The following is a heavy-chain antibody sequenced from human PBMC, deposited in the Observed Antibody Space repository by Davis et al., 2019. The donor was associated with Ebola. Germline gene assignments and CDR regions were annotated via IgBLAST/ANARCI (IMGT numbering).Heavy chain of an antibody. CDR1: GFIFSSCA. V-gene: IGHV3-23*01. CDR2: TNGDGSGT. CDR3: ATVDWSNQFG. J-gene: IGHJ4*02. Sequence: PGGSLRLSCAGSGFIFSSCAMSWVRQAPGKGLEWVSGTNGDGSGTYYADSVKGRFTISRDNSKNTVWLQMNSLGAGDTALYYCATVDWSNQFGWGQGTLVTVSS. D-gene: IGHD3-16*02.